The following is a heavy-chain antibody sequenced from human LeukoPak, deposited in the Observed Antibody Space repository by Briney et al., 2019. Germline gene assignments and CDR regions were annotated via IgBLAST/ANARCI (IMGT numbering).Heavy chain of an antibody. V-gene: IGHV7-4-1*02. CDR3: ARDPGSSSGWYNPERYYFDD. J-gene: IGHJ4*02. D-gene: IGHD6-19*01. CDR1: GYTFTSYA. Sequence: ASVKVSCKASGYTFTSYAMNWVRQAPGQGLEWMGWINTNTGNPTYAQGFTGRFVFSLDTSVSTAYLQISSLKAEDTAVYYCARDPGSSSGWYNPERYYFDDRGQGTLVTVSS. CDR2: INTNTGNP.